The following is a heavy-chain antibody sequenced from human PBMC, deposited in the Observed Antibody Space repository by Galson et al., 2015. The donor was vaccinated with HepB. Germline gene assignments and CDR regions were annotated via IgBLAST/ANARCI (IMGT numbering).Heavy chain of an antibody. Sequence: SLRLSCAASGFSLSAYNMSWVRQAPGKGLEWVSSISGSTYIYYKESVKGRFTISRDTAENSVYLQMNSLRVEDTAVYYCARDSGSYDVLTGYSSYFDLWGPGTLVTVSS. CDR2: ISGSTYI. CDR3: ARDSGSYDVLTGYSSYFDL. CDR1: GFSLSAYN. J-gene: IGHJ4*02. V-gene: IGHV3-69-1*01. D-gene: IGHD3-9*01.